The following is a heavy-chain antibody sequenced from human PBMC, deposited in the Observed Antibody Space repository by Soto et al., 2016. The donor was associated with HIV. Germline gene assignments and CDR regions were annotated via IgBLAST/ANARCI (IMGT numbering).Heavy chain of an antibody. Sequence: VQLQQWGTGPLKPSETLSLRCAVYGDSLKNYYWSWIRQSPGKGLQWIGDINERKETNYSPSLRSRLTISVDTSKSLFFLTLTSLTVADTAVYYCGIRPPFFYESRASSRLRSPFEHWGPGSWSPSRQ. D-gene: IGHD5-12*01. J-gene: IGHJ4*02. V-gene: IGHV4-34*02. CDR2: INERKET. CDR3: GIRPPFFYESRASSRLRSPFEH. CDR1: GDSLKNYY.